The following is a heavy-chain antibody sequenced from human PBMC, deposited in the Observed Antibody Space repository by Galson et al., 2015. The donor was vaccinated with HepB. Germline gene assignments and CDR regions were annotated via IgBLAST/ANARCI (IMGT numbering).Heavy chain of an antibody. D-gene: IGHD1-1*01. CDR2: ISSDRNKK. CDR1: GLNVSNYD. V-gene: IGHV3-30*03. CDR3: ARDLVWGETGTDY. Sequence: SLRLSCAASGLNVSNYDLHWVRQAPAKGLEWVAFISSDRNKKHYADSVKGRFTISRDNAKNSLYLQMNSLGVDDTAVYFCARDLVWGETGTDYWGQGTLVTVSS. J-gene: IGHJ4*02.